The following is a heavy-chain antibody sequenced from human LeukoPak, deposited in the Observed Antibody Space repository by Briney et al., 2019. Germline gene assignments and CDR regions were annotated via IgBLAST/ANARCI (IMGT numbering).Heavy chain of an antibody. V-gene: IGHV4-59*08. CDR2: IYYSGST. CDR3: ARQGARGYSSYWFDP. CDR1: GDSFRSYY. J-gene: IGHJ5*02. D-gene: IGHD6-6*01. Sequence: SETLSLTCTVSGDSFRSYYWSWIRQPPGEGLEWIGYIYYSGSTSYDPSLKSRVTISVDTSKSQFSLNLSSVTAADTAVYYCARQGARGYSSYWFDPWGQGTLVTVSS.